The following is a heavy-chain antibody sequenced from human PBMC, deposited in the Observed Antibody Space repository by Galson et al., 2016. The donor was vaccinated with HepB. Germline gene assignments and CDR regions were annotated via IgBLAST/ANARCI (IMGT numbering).Heavy chain of an antibody. J-gene: IGHJ4*02. CDR2: IYWDGDK. V-gene: IGHV2-5*02. CDR3: AHRRRTVVVGTQFDS. CDR1: GFSLPSSGEG. Sequence: PALVKPTQTLTLTCTFSGFSLPSSGEGVGWIRQPPGKALEWLSLIYWDGDKRYSPSLKSRLTITADTSQNKVVLTMTNMDPMDTATYYCAHRRRTVVVGTQFDSWGQGILVTVSS. D-gene: IGHD2-21*01.